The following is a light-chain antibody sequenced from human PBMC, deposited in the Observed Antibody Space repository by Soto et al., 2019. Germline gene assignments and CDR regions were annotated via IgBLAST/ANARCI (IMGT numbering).Light chain of an antibody. CDR1: HSFNSH. J-gene: IGKJ5*01. V-gene: IGKV3-15*01. CDR3: QQYKNWPL. CDR2: GAS. Sequence: MMMTQSPATLSVSPGERFTLACRASHSFNSHVAWYQQKPGQAPRLLLYGASTRATGIPVRFSGSGFGTEFTLTISSLQSEDFAVYYCQQYKNWPLFGQGTRLEIK.